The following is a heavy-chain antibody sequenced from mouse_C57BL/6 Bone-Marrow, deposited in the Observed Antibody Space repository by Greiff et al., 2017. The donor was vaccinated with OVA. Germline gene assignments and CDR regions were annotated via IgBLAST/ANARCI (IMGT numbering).Heavy chain of an antibody. J-gene: IGHJ3*01. D-gene: IGHD1-1*01. CDR2: ISSGGSYT. CDR1: GFTFSSYG. Sequence: VQLKESGGDLVKPGGSLKLSCAASGFTFSSYGMSWVRQTPDKRLEWVATISSGGSYTYYPDSVKGRFTISRDNAKNTLYLQMSSLKSEDTAMYYCARYYGSSPAWFAYWGQGTLVTVSA. V-gene: IGHV5-6*01. CDR3: ARYYGSSPAWFAY.